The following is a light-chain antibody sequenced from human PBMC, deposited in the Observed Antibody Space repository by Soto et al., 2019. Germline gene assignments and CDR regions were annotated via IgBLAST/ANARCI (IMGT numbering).Light chain of an antibody. V-gene: IGLV1-44*01. Sequence: QSVLTQPPSASGTPVQRVTISCSVVISNFKTNTVSWYQQLPGAAPRLLIYSNNKRPSGAPDLFSGSKSGTSASLAISWLQSEDDGTYHCATWDDSLNGLIFGGGTKLTVL. CDR2: SNN. CDR1: ISNFKTNT. CDR3: ATWDDSLNGLI. J-gene: IGLJ2*01.